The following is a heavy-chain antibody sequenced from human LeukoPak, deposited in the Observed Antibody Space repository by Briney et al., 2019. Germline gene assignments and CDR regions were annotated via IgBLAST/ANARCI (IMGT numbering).Heavy chain of an antibody. D-gene: IGHD5-18*01. CDR1: GYTFTGYY. CDR3: ARAGYSYGYTVDY. Sequence: ASVKVSCKASGYTFTGYYMHWVRQAPGQGLEWMGWINPNSGGTNYAQKFQGRVTMTRDTSISTAYMELSRLRSGDTAVYYCARAGYSYGYTVDYWGQGTLVTVSS. CDR2: INPNSGGT. V-gene: IGHV1-2*02. J-gene: IGHJ4*02.